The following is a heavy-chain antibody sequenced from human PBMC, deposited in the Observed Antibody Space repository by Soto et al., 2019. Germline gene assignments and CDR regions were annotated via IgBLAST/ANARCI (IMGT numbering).Heavy chain of an antibody. Sequence: ASVKVSCKASGYTFTGYYVHWLRQAPGQGLEWMGWINPNSGDTYLAQRFQGRVTMNRDTSIGTAYMELRGLTSDDTAEYCCAKGGAIVAAGTRVYLYNAMDVWGQGTTVTVSS. V-gene: IGHV1-2*02. CDR2: INPNSGDT. CDR1: GYTFTGYY. D-gene: IGHD1-26*01. CDR3: AKGGAIVAAGTRVYLYNAMDV. J-gene: IGHJ6*02.